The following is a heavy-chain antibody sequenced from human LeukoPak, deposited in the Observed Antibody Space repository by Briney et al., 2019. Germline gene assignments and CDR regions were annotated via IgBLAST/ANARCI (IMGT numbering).Heavy chain of an antibody. CDR3: ARDFWSGYGVFGYYYGMDV. D-gene: IGHD3-3*01. Sequence: PSETLSLTCTVSGASISTYYWSWIRQPPGKGLEWIGYIYYSGSTNYNPSLKSRVTISVDTSKNQFSLKLSSVTAADTAVYYCARDFWSGYGVFGYYYGMDVWGQGTTVTVSS. V-gene: IGHV4-59*01. CDR1: GASISTYY. CDR2: IYYSGST. J-gene: IGHJ6*02.